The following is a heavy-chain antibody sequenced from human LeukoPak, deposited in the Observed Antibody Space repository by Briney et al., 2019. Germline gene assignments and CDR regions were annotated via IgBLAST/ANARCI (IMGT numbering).Heavy chain of an antibody. J-gene: IGHJ3*02. V-gene: IGHV1-2*02. CDR1: GYTFTGYY. CDR2: INPNSGGT. D-gene: IGHD3-16*01. Sequence: GASVKVSCKASGYTFTGYYMHWVRQAPGQGLEWMGWINPNSGGTNYARKFQGRVTMTRDTSISTAYMELSRLRSDDTAVYYCARVRFPDAFDIWGQGTMVTVSS. CDR3: ARVRFPDAFDI.